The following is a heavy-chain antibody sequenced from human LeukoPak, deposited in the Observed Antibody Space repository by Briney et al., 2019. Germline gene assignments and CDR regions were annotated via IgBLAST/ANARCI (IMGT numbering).Heavy chain of an antibody. J-gene: IGHJ4*02. D-gene: IGHD6-19*01. CDR2: ISYDGSNK. CDR3: AKDGDSSGWYYFDY. CDR1: GFTFSRYG. Sequence: GGSLRLSCAASGFTFSRYGMHWVRQAPGTGLEWVAVISYDGSNKYYADSVKGRFTISRDNSKNTLYLQMNSLRAEDTAVYYCAKDGDSSGWYYFDYWGQGTLVTVSS. V-gene: IGHV3-30*18.